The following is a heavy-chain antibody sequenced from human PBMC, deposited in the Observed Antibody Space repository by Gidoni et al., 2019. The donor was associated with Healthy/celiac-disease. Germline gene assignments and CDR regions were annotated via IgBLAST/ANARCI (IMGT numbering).Heavy chain of an antibody. CDR2: ISYDGSNK. Sequence: QVQLVESGGGVVQPGRSLSLSCAASGFTFSSYAMHWVRQAPGKGIEWVAVISYDGSNKYYADSVKGRFTISRDNSKNTLYLQMNSLRAEDTAVYYCARVLVRGVDYYYYYGMDVWGQGTTVTVSS. V-gene: IGHV3-30*01. D-gene: IGHD3-10*01. CDR1: GFTFSSYA. J-gene: IGHJ6*02. CDR3: ARVLVRGVDYYYYYGMDV.